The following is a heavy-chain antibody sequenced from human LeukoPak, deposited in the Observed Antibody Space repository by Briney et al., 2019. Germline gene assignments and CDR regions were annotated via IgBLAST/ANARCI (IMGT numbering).Heavy chain of an antibody. D-gene: IGHD3-10*01. CDR1: GFIFSTYG. J-gene: IGHJ6*03. CDR2: IRYDGSNK. Sequence: GGSLRLSCTASGFIFSTYGMHWVRQAPGKGLEWVAFIRYDGSNKYYADSVKGRFTISRDNSKNTLYLQMNSLRAEDTAVYYCAKARTSMVRGVIITNEYYYYYMDVWGKGTTVTISS. CDR3: AKARTSMVRGVIITNEYYYYYMDV. V-gene: IGHV3-30*02.